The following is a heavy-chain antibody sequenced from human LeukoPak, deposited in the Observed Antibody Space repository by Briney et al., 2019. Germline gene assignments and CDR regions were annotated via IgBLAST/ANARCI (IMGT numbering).Heavy chain of an antibody. D-gene: IGHD5-24*01. CDR2: IGSSGGSR. CDR1: GFTFSSYE. V-gene: IGHV3-48*03. Sequence: GSLRLSCAASGFTFSSYEMDWVRRAPGKGLEWVSYIGSSGGSRYYADSVKGRSTSSRDNAKNSLYLQMNSLRVEDTAVYYCAREDGDAFDIGGQGTVVSVSS. CDR3: AREDGDAFDI. J-gene: IGHJ3*02.